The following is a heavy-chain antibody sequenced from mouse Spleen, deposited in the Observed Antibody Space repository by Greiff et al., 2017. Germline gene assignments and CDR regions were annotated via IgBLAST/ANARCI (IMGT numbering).Heavy chain of an antibody. J-gene: IGHJ3*01. D-gene: IGHD2-3*01. CDR3: AREGWLLPFAY. CDR2: INSNGGST. Sequence: EVKVVESGGGLVQPGGSLKLSCAASGFTFSSYGMSWVRQTPDKRLELVATINSNGGSTYYPDSVKGRFTISRDNAKNTLYLQMSSLKSEDTAMYYCAREGWLLPFAYWGQGTLVTVSA. CDR1: GFTFSSYG. V-gene: IGHV5-6-3*01.